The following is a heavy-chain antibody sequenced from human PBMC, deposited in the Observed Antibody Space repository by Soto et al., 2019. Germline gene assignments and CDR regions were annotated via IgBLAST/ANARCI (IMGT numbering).Heavy chain of an antibody. D-gene: IGHD6-13*01. J-gene: IGHJ6*02. CDR1: GFTLTTYW. Sequence: PGGSLRLSCAASGFTLTTYWMHWVRQAPGKGLVWVSRVNSNGRSITGADSVKGRFTIARDNATNTLYLQMNSLRAEDTAGDDCARCAADRAYYYEGMDVWGQGTKVTVSS. CDR2: VNSNGRSI. CDR3: ARCAADRAYYYEGMDV. V-gene: IGHV3-74*01.